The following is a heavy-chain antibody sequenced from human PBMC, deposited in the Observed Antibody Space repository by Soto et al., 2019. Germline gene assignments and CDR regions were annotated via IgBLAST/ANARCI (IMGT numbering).Heavy chain of an antibody. V-gene: IGHV3-49*03. CDR2: SRSKGYGGTT. CDR3: TRGMYTAYETAPLFFDF. J-gene: IGHJ4*02. Sequence: GGSLRLSCTTYGFTFGAYALSWFRQAPGKGLEWVGFSRSKGYGGTTEFAASVRGRFTISRDDSNSIAYLQMNSLETEDTAVYYCTRGMYTAYETAPLFFDFWGQGTLVTVSS. D-gene: IGHD5-12*01. CDR1: GFTFGAYA.